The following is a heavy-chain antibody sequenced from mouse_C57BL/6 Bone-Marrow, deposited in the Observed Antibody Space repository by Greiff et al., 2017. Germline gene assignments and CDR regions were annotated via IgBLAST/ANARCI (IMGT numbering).Heavy chain of an antibody. CDR3: EKEGGYYGPGCGLAY. CDR2: IHPNSGCT. Sequence: VQLLQSGAELVKPGASVKLSCKASGYTFTSYWMYWVKQRPGQGLEWIGTIHPNSGCTNYNEKFKSKATLTVDKSSSTAYMQLSSLTSEDSAVYYWEKEGGYYGPGCGLAYWGQGTTLTVSS. CDR1: GYTFTSYW. V-gene: IGHV1-64*01. D-gene: IGHD1-2*01. J-gene: IGHJ2*01.